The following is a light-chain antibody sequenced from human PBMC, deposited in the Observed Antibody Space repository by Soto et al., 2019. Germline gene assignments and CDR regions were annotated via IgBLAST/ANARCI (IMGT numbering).Light chain of an antibody. V-gene: IGKV1-5*03. J-gene: IGKJ1*01. Sequence: DIQMTQSPSTLSASVGDRVTITCRASQSIRSWLAWYQQKPGKAPKLLIYKASSLESGVPSRFSGSGSGTEFTLTISSLQPDDFATYYCQQYNTYRTFGRGTKVEIK. CDR3: QQYNTYRT. CDR2: KAS. CDR1: QSIRSW.